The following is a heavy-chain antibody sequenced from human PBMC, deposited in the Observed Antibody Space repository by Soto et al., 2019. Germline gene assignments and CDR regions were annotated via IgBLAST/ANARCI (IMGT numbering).Heavy chain of an antibody. Sequence: SSETLSLTCAVYGGSFSGYYWSWIRQPPGKGLEWIGEINHSGSTNYNPSLKSRVSISGDTSKSQFSLKLSSVTAADTAVYYCARAVGAPFNYPDFWGQGTLVTVSS. CDR2: INHSGST. CDR3: ARAVGAPFNYPDF. V-gene: IGHV4-34*01. J-gene: IGHJ4*02. CDR1: GGSFSGYY. D-gene: IGHD6-6*01.